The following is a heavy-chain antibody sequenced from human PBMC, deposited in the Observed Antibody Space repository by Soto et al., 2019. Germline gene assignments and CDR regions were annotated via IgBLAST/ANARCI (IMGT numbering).Heavy chain of an antibody. CDR1: GGSLSGYY. D-gene: IGHD3-10*01. V-gene: IGHV4-34*01. Sequence: QVQLQQWGAGLLKPSETLSLTCAVYGGSLSGYYWSWIRQPPGKGLEWIGEINHSGSTNYNPSLKSRVTITVDTAVHQCSLKLRSVTAADPAVYYCERGGYYYGSGRPTSCFDPWGQGTLVTVSS. CDR3: ERGGYYYGSGRPTSCFDP. CDR2: INHSGST. J-gene: IGHJ5*02.